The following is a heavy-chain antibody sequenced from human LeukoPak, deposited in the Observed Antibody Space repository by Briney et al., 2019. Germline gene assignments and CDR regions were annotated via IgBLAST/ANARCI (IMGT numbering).Heavy chain of an antibody. CDR3: ARVPHSVEGSMKAVFIHYFDY. Sequence: SETLSLSCAVSGYSINSGYCWGWIRQPPGKGLEWIGGIDHSGNTHYNPSLKNRVTISVDTSKNEFSLKLSSVTATDTAVYYCARVPHSVEGSMKAVFIHYFDYWGQGSLVTVSS. V-gene: IGHV4-38-2*01. CDR2: IDHSGNT. J-gene: IGHJ4*02. CDR1: GYSINSGYC. D-gene: IGHD3-22*01.